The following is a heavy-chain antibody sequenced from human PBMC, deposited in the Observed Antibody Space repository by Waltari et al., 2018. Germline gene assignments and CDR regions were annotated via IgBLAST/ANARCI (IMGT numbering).Heavy chain of an antibody. Sequence: QVQLQQWGAGLLKPSEPLSLTCAVAVGSFSGYYWRWTGQPPRQGLDWIRALNHHRSTNYNPSLKSRVTISGDTSKNQFSLNLSSVTAADSAVYYGARLDLLTAAAGGWGQGTLVTVSS. CDR2: LNHHRST. CDR1: VGSFSGYY. CDR3: ARLDLLTAAAGG. V-gene: IGHV4-34*01. D-gene: IGHD6-13*01. J-gene: IGHJ4*02.